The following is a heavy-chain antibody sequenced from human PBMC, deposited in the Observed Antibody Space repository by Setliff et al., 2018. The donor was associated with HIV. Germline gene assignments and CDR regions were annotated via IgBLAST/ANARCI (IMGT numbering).Heavy chain of an antibody. J-gene: IGHJ4*02. CDR2: IYYRGST. D-gene: IGHD6-19*01. Sequence: SETLSLTCTVSGGSISSYYWSWIRQPPGKGLEWIGYIYYRGSTDYNPSLKSRVTISVDTSKNQFSLRLSSVTAADTAIYYCARQFRYPGIAVAGIDYWGQGTLVTVSS. V-gene: IGHV4-59*08. CDR1: GGSISSYY. CDR3: ARQFRYPGIAVAGIDY.